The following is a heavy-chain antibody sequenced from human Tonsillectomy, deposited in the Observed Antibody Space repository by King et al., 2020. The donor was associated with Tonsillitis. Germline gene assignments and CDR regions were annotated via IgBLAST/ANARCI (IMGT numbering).Heavy chain of an antibody. V-gene: IGHV3-21*01. CDR3: ARERDMVATGWFDP. J-gene: IGHJ5*02. CDR2: ISSSSSYI. CDR1: GFTFSSYS. Sequence: VQLVESGGGLVKPGGSLRLSCAASGFTFSSYSMNWVRQAPGKGLEWVSSISSSSSYIYHADSVKGRFTISRDNAKNSLYLQMNSLRAEDTAVYYCARERDMVATGWFDPWGQGTLVTVSS. D-gene: IGHD5-12*01.